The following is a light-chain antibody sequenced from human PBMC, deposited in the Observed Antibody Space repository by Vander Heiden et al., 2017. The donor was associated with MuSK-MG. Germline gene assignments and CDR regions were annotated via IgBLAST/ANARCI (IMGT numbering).Light chain of an antibody. Sequence: YELTQPPSVSVSPGQTASITCSGDKLGDKYPSWYQQKPGQSPILVIYQGAKRPSGIPERFSGSNSGNTATLTISGTQAMDETDYYCQAWDSSTVVFGGGTKLTVL. J-gene: IGLJ2*01. CDR2: QGA. CDR1: KLGDKY. CDR3: QAWDSSTVV. V-gene: IGLV3-1*01.